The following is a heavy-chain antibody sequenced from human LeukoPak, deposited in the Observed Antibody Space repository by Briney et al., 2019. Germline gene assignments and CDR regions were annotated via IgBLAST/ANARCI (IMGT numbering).Heavy chain of an antibody. Sequence: GGSLRLSCAASGFTVSSNYMGWVRQAPGKGLEWVSVIYSGGSTYYADSVKGRFTISRDNAKNSLYLQMNSLRAEDTAVYYCARDRFGYGGNSVGYYYYGMDVWGQGTTVTVSS. V-gene: IGHV3-53*01. D-gene: IGHD4-23*01. CDR2: IYSGGST. J-gene: IGHJ6*02. CDR1: GFTVSSNY. CDR3: ARDRFGYGGNSVGYYYYGMDV.